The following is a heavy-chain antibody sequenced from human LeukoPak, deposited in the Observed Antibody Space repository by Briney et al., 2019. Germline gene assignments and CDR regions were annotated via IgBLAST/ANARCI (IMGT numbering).Heavy chain of an antibody. V-gene: IGHV4-39*07. Sequence: SETLSLTCTVSGGSISSGGYYWSWIRQPPGKGLEWIGNIYYSGSTYYNPSLKSRVTISVGTSKNQFSLKLSSVTAADTAVYYCASQGQQLVYDAFDIWGQGTMVTASS. J-gene: IGHJ3*02. D-gene: IGHD6-13*01. CDR1: GGSISSGGYY. CDR3: ASQGQQLVYDAFDI. CDR2: IYYSGST.